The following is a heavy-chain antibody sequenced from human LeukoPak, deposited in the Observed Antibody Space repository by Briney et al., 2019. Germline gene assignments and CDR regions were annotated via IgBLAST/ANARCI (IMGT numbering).Heavy chain of an antibody. D-gene: IGHD2/OR15-2a*01. CDR3: AGHHPRNTVDF. CDR2: IYYSGST. Sequence: SETLSLTCTVSGGSMSPYHWGWIRQPPGKRLEWTGYIYYSGSTNYNPSLKSRVTISLDTSKNQFSLKLSSVTAADTAVYYCAGHHPRNTVDFWGQGTLVTVSS. J-gene: IGHJ4*02. CDR1: GGSMSPYH. V-gene: IGHV4-59*08.